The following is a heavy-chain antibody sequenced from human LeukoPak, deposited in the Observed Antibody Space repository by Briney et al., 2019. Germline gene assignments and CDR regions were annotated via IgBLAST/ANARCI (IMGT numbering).Heavy chain of an antibody. CDR2: IKQDGSEK. CDR3: ARARSGSSFASPLDY. Sequence: GGSLRLSCAASGFTFSSYWMSWVRQAPGKGLEWVANIKQDGSEKYYVDSVKGRFTISRDNAKNSLYLQMNSLRAEDTAVYYCARARSGSSFASPLDYWGQGTLVTVSS. J-gene: IGHJ4*02. V-gene: IGHV3-7*01. D-gene: IGHD6-13*01. CDR1: GFTFSSYW.